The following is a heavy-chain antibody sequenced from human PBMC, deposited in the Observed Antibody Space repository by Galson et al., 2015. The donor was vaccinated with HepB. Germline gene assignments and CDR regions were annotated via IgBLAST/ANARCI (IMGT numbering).Heavy chain of an antibody. J-gene: IGHJ3*01. CDR3: AREQHIKGRLSGAFDF. Sequence: SVKVSCKASGYTFTSYGISWVRQAPGQGLEWMGWISAYNGNTNYAQKLQGRVTMTTDTSTSTAYMELRSLRSDDTAVYYCAREQHIKGRLSGAFDFWGQGTMVTVSS. CDR2: ISAYNGNT. D-gene: IGHD3-10*01. CDR1: GYTFTSYG. V-gene: IGHV1-18*04.